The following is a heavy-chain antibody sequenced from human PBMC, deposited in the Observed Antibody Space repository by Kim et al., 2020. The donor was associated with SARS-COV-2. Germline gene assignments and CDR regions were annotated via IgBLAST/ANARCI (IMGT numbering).Heavy chain of an antibody. J-gene: IGHJ6*03. CDR1: GYTFTGYY. CDR3: ARDQQFVYYYYMDV. Sequence: ASVKVSCKASGYTFTGYYMHWVRQAPGQGLEWMGRINPNSGGTNYAQKFQGRVTMTRDTSISTAYMELSRLRSDDTAVYYCARDQQFVYYYYMDVWGKGTTVTVSS. CDR2: INPNSGGT. V-gene: IGHV1-2*06. D-gene: IGHD3-10*01.